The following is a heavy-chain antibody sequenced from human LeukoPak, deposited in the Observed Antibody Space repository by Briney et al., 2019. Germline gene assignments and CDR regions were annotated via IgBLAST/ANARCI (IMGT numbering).Heavy chain of an antibody. Sequence: PGGSLRLSCAASGFMFSTYSMNWVRQAPGKGLEWVSDISSGSSSIYYADSVKGRFTISRDNAKSSLYLQMNSLRVEDTAVYYCARVRYGDYVGGFDYWGQGTLVTVSS. CDR3: ARVRYGDYVGGFDY. V-gene: IGHV3-48*04. CDR1: GFMFSTYS. CDR2: ISSGSSSI. J-gene: IGHJ4*02. D-gene: IGHD4-17*01.